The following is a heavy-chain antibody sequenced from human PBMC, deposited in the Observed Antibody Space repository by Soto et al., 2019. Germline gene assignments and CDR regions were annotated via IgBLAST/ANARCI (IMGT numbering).Heavy chain of an antibody. CDR2: ISYDGSNK. CDR3: ARDKRDLRFLEWSYYFDY. CDR1: GFTFSSYA. V-gene: IGHV3-30-3*01. Sequence: RLSCAASGFTFSSYAIHWVRQAPGKGLEWVAVISYDGSNKYYADSVKGRFTISGDNSKNTLYLQMNSLRAEDTAVYYCARDKRDLRFLEWSYYFDYWGQGTLVTVSS. J-gene: IGHJ4*02. D-gene: IGHD3-3*01.